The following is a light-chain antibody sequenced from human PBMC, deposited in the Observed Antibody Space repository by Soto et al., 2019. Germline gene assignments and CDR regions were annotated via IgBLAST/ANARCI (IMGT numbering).Light chain of an antibody. Sequence: EIVMTQSPATLSVSPGERATLSCRASQSVSSNLAWYQQKPGQAPRLLIYGASTRATGIPARFSGRGSGTEFTLTISSLQSEDFAVYYCQQYNNWPPLTFGPGTKVDIK. J-gene: IGKJ3*01. V-gene: IGKV3D-15*01. CDR3: QQYNNWPPLT. CDR1: QSVSSN. CDR2: GAS.